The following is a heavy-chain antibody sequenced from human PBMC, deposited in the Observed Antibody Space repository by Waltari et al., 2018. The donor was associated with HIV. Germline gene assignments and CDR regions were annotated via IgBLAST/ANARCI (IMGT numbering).Heavy chain of an antibody. Sequence: VQRVGSGGAWVQPGRSLAASCVGSGFPFKNYGLTGVGQAPGKGVEGVGGSRGSEDSGKDGASVKGQVTIDRDNSQKTLYLDLNTVGVEDTAVSFCAKGGYSDALGNLDLWGQGTRVIVSS. CDR3: AKGGYSDALGNLDL. CDR2: SRGSEDSG. J-gene: IGHJ4*02. D-gene: IGHD5-18*01. V-gene: IGHV3-23*04. CDR1: GFPFKNYG.